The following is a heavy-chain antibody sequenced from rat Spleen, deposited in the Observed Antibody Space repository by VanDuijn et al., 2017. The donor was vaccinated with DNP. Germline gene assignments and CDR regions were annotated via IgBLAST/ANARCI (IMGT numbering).Heavy chain of an antibody. CDR2: INTDGGST. D-gene: IGHD1-4*01. V-gene: IGHV5-58*01. Sequence: EVQLVETGGGLVQPGRSLKLSCVASGFTFSSYWMYWIRQAPGKGLEWVASINTDGGSTYYPDSVKGRFTISRDNAENTVYLQMNSLRSEDTATYYCARLGGITDYWGQGVMVTVSS. CDR1: GFTFSSYW. CDR3: ARLGGITDY. J-gene: IGHJ2*01.